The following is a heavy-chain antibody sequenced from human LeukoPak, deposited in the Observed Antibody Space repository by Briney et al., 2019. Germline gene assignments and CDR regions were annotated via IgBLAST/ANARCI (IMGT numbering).Heavy chain of an antibody. J-gene: IGHJ5*01. D-gene: IGHD3-10*01. CDR2: ISSSSTYI. Sequence: PGGSLRLSCAASGFTFSSYSRNWVRQAPGKGLEWVSFISSSSTYIYYADSVKGRFTISRDDAKNSLYLQMSSLRADDTAVYYCARDRVVSGRFGEVASWGQGTLVTVSS. V-gene: IGHV3-21*01. CDR1: GFTFSSYS. CDR3: ARDRVVSGRFGEVAS.